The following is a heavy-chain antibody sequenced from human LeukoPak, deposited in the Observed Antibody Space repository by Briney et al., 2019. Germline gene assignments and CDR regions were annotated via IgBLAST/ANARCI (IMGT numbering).Heavy chain of an antibody. CDR3: AREDCSGGSCYAHSWFDP. Sequence: SETLSLTCTVSGGSISSSSCYWGWIRQPPGKGLEWIGSIYYSGSTYYNPSLKSRVTISVDTSKNQFSLKLSSVTAADTAVYYCAREDCSGGSCYAHSWFDPWGQGTLVTVSS. D-gene: IGHD2-15*01. CDR2: IYYSGST. V-gene: IGHV4-39*01. J-gene: IGHJ5*02. CDR1: GGSISSSSCY.